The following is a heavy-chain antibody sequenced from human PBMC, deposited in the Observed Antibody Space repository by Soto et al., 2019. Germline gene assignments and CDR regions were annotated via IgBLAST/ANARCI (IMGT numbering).Heavy chain of an antibody. D-gene: IGHD3-3*01. Sequence: QVQLVQSGAEVKKPGSSVKVSCKASGGTFSSYAISWVRQAPGQGLEWMGGIIPIFGTANYAQKFQGRVTITADESTSTAYMELSSLRSEDTAVYYCARLIRFLEWLPPPDYGMAVCGQGTTVTVSS. V-gene: IGHV1-69*01. CDR3: ARLIRFLEWLPPPDYGMAV. J-gene: IGHJ6*02. CDR1: GGTFSSYA. CDR2: IIPIFGTA.